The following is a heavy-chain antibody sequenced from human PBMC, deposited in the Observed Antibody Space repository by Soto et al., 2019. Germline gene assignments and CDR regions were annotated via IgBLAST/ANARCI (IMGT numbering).Heavy chain of an antibody. CDR3: ARTLLQSWFDP. CDR2: IYYSGST. J-gene: IGHJ5*02. V-gene: IGHV4-59*01. Sequence: SETLSLTCTVSGGSISSYYWSWIRQPPGKGLEWIGYIYYSGSTNYNPSLKSRVTISVDTSKNQFSLKLSSVTAADTAVYYCARTLLQSWFDPWGQGTLVTVSS. D-gene: IGHD4-4*01. CDR1: GGSISSYY.